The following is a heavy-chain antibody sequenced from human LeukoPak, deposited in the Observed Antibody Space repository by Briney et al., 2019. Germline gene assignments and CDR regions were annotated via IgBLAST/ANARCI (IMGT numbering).Heavy chain of an antibody. Sequence: GGSLRLSCAASGFTFSSYSMNWVRQAPGKGLEWVSSISSSSSYIYYADSVKGPFTISRDNAKNSLYLQMNSLRAEDTAVYYCAREAGGDLDYWGQGTLVTVSS. CDR1: GFTFSSYS. J-gene: IGHJ4*02. V-gene: IGHV3-21*01. CDR3: AREAGGDLDY. D-gene: IGHD2-21*01. CDR2: ISSSSSYI.